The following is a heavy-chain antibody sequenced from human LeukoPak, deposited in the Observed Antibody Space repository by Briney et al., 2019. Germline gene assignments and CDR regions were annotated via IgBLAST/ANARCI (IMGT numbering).Heavy chain of an antibody. CDR3: ARLSQWLAPYFDY. CDR1: GASISRSGYQ. J-gene: IGHJ4*02. CDR2: IYYSGST. V-gene: IGHV4-39*07. D-gene: IGHD6-19*01. Sequence: PSETLSLTCTVSGASISRSGYQWGWIRQPPGKGLEWIGNIYYSGSTYYNPSLKSRVTISVDTSKNQFSLKLSSVTAADTAVYYCARLSQWLAPYFDYWGQGTLVTVSS.